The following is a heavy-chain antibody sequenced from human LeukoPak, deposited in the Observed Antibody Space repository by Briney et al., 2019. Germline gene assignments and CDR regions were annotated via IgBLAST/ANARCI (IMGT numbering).Heavy chain of an antibody. CDR3: ARAGRAARSYYYYYMDV. J-gene: IGHJ6*03. Sequence: SVKVSCKASGGTFSSYTISWVRQAPGQRLEWMGRIIPILGIANYAQKFQGRVAITADKSTSTAYMELSSLRSEDTAVYYCARAGRAARSYYYYYMDVWGKGTTVTVSS. CDR2: IIPILGIA. CDR1: GGTFSSYT. V-gene: IGHV1-69*02. D-gene: IGHD6-6*01.